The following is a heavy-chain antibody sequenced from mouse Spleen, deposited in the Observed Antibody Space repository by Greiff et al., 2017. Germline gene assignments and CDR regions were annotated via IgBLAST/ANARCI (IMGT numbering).Heavy chain of an antibody. CDR1: GYTFTDYN. V-gene: IGHV1-18*01. CDR3: ARKAYYSNYLFAY. D-gene: IGHD2-5*01. J-gene: IGHJ3*01. Sequence: VQLQQSGPELVKPGASVKIPCKASGYTFTDYNMDWVKQSHGKSLEWIGDINPNNGGTIYNQKFKGKATLTVDKSSSTAYMELRSLTSEDTAVYYCARKAYYSNYLFAYWGQGTLVTVSA. CDR2: INPNNGGT.